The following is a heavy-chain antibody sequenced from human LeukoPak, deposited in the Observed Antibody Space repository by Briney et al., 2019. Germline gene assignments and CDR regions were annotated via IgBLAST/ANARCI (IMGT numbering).Heavy chain of an antibody. D-gene: IGHD1-14*01. J-gene: IGHJ3*02. CDR2: IHYSGST. CDR1: GGSIGSYY. Sequence: SETLSLTCTVSGGSIGSYYWSWIRQPPGKGLEWIGYIHYSGSTNYNPSLKSRVTISVDTSKNQFSLKLNSVTAADTAVYHCARHDHRGGAFDIWGQGTMVTVSS. CDR3: ARHDHRGGAFDI. V-gene: IGHV4-59*08.